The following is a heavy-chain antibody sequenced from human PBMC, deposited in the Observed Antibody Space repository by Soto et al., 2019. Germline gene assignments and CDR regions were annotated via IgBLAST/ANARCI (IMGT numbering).Heavy chain of an antibody. V-gene: IGHV3-48*02. CDR2: ISSSSSTI. CDR1: GFTFSSYS. CDR3: ARGLHSLLDY. D-gene: IGHD5-12*01. J-gene: IGHJ4*02. Sequence: GGSLRLSFAASGFTFSSYSMNWVRQAPGKGLEWVSYISSSSSTIYYADAVKGLFTISRDNAKNSLYLQMNSLRDEETALYYCARGLHSLLDYWGQGTLVTVSS.